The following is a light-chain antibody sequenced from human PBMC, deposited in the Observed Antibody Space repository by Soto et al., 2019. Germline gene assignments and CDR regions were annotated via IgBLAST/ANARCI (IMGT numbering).Light chain of an antibody. V-gene: IGKV3-20*01. CDR3: QQYGSSMYT. CDR1: QSVSSSY. J-gene: IGKJ2*01. Sequence: ETVLTQSPGTLSLSPGERATLSCRASQSVSSSYLAWYQQKSGQAPRLLIYGTSSRATGIPDRFSGSGSGTDFALTISRLEPEDFAVYYCQQYGSSMYTFGQGTKLYIK. CDR2: GTS.